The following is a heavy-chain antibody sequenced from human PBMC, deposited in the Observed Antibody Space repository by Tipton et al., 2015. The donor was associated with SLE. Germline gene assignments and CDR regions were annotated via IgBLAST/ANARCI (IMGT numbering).Heavy chain of an antibody. CDR3: ARGRGGEHFDY. V-gene: IGHV4-34*01. Sequence: AGLVKPSETLSLTCAVYGGSFSGYYWNWIRQPPGKGLEWIGEINHSGSTNYKPSLKSRVTISVDTSKNQFSLKLSSVTAADTAVYYCARGRGGEHFDYWGQGTLVTVSS. J-gene: IGHJ4*02. CDR1: GGSFSGYY. CDR2: INHSGST. D-gene: IGHD7-27*01.